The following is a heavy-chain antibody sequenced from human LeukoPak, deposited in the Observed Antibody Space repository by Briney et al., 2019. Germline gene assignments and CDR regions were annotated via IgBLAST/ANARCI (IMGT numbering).Heavy chain of an antibody. V-gene: IGHV1-18*01. J-gene: IGHJ4*02. CDR1: GYTFTSYD. CDR3: ARGNPALAIPNFDY. CDR2: ISAYNGNT. Sequence: ASVKVSCKASGYTFTSYDINWVRQATGQGLEWMGWISAYNGNTNYAQKLQGRVTMTTDTSTSTAYMELRSLRSDDTAVYYCARGNPALAIPNFDYWGQGTLVTVSS. D-gene: IGHD2-21*01.